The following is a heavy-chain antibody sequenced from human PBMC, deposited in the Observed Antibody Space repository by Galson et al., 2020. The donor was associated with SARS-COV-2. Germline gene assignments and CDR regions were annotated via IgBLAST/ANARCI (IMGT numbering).Heavy chain of an antibody. Sequence: SETLSLTCTVSGDSIRSPNFCGDWIRQPPGKGLEWIGSLCYTGNTYYNASLKSRVTISGDTSKNQFSLRLSAVTATDAAIYYCARRRGFKDDCDFWGQGTLGTVSS. D-gene: IGHD2-21*01. J-gene: IGHJ4*02. V-gene: IGHV4-39*01. CDR3: ARRRGFKDDCDF. CDR1: GDSIRSPNFC. CDR2: LCYTGNT.